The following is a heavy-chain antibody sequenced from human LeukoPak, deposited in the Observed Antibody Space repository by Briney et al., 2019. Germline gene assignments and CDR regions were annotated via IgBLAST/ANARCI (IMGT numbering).Heavy chain of an antibody. J-gene: IGHJ4*02. Sequence: GGSLRLSCAASGFTFGSYAMHWVRQAPGKGLEWVAVISYDGSNKYYADSVKGRFTISRDNSKNTLYLQMNSLRAEDTAVYYCARVYDSSGYYYGALDYWGQGTLVTVSS. V-gene: IGHV3-30*01. CDR2: ISYDGSNK. D-gene: IGHD3-22*01. CDR3: ARVYDSSGYYYGALDY. CDR1: GFTFGSYA.